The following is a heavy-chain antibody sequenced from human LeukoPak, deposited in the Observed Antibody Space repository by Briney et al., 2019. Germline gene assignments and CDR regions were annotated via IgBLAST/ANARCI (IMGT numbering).Heavy chain of an antibody. D-gene: IGHD3-22*01. J-gene: IGHJ3*02. CDR3: ARGPYCYDSSGAFDI. CDR1: GDSISSGDYY. Sequence: PSETLSLTYTVSGDSISSGDYYWSWIRQPAGKGLERIGRISSSGSTNYNPSLKSRVTISVDTSKNQFSLKLSSVTAADTAVYFCARGPYCYDSSGAFDIWGQGTMVTVSS. CDR2: ISSSGST. V-gene: IGHV4-61*02.